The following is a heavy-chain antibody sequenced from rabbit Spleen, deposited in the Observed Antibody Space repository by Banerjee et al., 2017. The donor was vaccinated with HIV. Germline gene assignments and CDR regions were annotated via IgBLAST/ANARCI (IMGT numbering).Heavy chain of an antibody. V-gene: IGHV1S45*01. CDR1: RFDFSTYS. D-gene: IGHD1-1*01. CDR3: ARDTSSSFSSYGMDL. CDR2: AYAGSSGST. J-gene: IGHJ6*01. Sequence: ELVESGGGLVQPGGSLKLSCKASRFDFSTYSMSWVRQAPGKGLEWVACAYAGSSGSTYSATWAKGRFTISRTSSTTVTLRMTSLTAADTATYFCARDTSSSFSSYGMDLWGPGTLVTVS.